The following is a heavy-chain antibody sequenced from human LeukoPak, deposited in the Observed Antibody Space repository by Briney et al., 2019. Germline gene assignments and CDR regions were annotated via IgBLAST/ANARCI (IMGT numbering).Heavy chain of an antibody. Sequence: GGSLRLSCAASGFTFSSYAMHWVRQAPGKGLEWVAVISYDGSNKYYADSVKGRFTISRDNSKNTLYLQMNSLRAEDTAVYYCAINPVAGTFDYWGQGTLVTVSS. CDR3: AINPVAGTFDY. CDR2: ISYDGSNK. V-gene: IGHV3-30*04. D-gene: IGHD6-19*01. J-gene: IGHJ4*02. CDR1: GFTFSSYA.